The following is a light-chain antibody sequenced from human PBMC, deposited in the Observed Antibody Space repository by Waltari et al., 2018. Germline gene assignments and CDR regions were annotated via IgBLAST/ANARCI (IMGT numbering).Light chain of an antibody. V-gene: IGLV2-11*01. J-gene: IGLJ1*01. CDR3: CSYAGSYTYV. CDR2: DVN. CDR1: SSNVGGYNY. Sequence: QSALTQPRSVSGSPGHSVTISCTGSSSNVGGYNYVYWYQHHPGKAPKLIIYDVNKRPSGVPDRFAGSKSGDTASLTISGLQVEDEADYYCCSYAGSYTYVFGTGTKVTV.